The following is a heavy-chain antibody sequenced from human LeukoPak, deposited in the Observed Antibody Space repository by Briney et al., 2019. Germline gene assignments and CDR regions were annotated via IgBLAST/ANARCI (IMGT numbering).Heavy chain of an antibody. Sequence: PGGSLRLSCAASGFTFSSYRMSWVRQAPGKGLEWVAYMKRSSSEIYYADSVKGRFTISRDNAKNSLYLQMNSLRAEDTAVYYCSRGPSDYVWGSYRYDAFDIWGQGTMVTVSS. J-gene: IGHJ3*02. D-gene: IGHD3-16*02. CDR3: SRGPSDYVWGSYRYDAFDI. CDR2: MKRSSSEI. V-gene: IGHV3-21*05. CDR1: GFTFSSYR.